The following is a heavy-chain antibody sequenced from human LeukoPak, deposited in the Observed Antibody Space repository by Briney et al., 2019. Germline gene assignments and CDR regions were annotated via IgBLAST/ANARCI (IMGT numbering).Heavy chain of an antibody. CDR3: TRGRGSGSYGTGLDP. V-gene: IGHV1-69*04. CDR1: GGTFSSYA. D-gene: IGHD1-26*01. Sequence: GASVKVSCKASGGTFSSYAISWVRQAPGQGLEWMGRIIPILGIANYAQKFQGRVTITADKSTSTAYMELSSLRSEDTAVYYCTRGRGSGSYGTGLDPWGQGSLVTVSS. CDR2: IIPILGIA. J-gene: IGHJ5*02.